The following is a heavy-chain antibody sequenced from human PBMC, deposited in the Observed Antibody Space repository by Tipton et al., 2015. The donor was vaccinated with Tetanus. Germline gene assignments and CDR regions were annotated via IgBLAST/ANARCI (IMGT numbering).Heavy chain of an antibody. CDR2: IKQDGSDK. Sequence: SLRLSCEGFGFTFSNYWMSWVRQAPGRGLEWVASIKQDGSDKNYVDSVKGRFTISRDNAKNSLYLQMSSPRAEDTAVYYCARDASRYTYGSNYFDYWGQGTLVTVSS. D-gene: IGHD5-18*01. V-gene: IGHV3-7*01. CDR1: GFTFSNYW. CDR3: ARDASRYTYGSNYFDY. J-gene: IGHJ4*02.